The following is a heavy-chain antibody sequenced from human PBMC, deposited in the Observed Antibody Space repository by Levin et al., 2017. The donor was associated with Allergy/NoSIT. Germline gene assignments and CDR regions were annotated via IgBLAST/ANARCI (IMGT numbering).Heavy chain of an antibody. CDR1: GFTFSSYW. D-gene: IGHD6-19*01. CDR2: IKQDGSEK. CDR3: ARAGYSSGVEYYYYYYYMDV. V-gene: IGHV3-7*02. J-gene: IGHJ6*03. Sequence: HPGGSLRLSCAASGFTFSSYWMSWVRQAPGKGLEWVANIKQDGSEKYYVDSVKGRFTISRANAKNSLYLQMNSLRAEDTAVYYCARAGYSSGVEYYYYYYYMDVWGKGTTVTVSS.